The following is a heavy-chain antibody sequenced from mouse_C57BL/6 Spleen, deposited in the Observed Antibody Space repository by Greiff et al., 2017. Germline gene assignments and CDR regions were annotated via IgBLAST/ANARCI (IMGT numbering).Heavy chain of an antibody. J-gene: IGHJ4*01. V-gene: IGHV1-61*01. D-gene: IGHD4-1*01. CDR2: INTTDSNT. CDR3: ARLGPYYSLDY. Sequence: VQLQQPVAELVRPGSSVKLSCKASGYTFTSYWMDWVKQRPGQGLEWIGNINTTDSNTNYNQKFKNKATLTVDKSSSTAYMQLSSLTSEDSAVYYCARLGPYYSLDYWGQGTSGTVSA. CDR1: GYTFTSYW.